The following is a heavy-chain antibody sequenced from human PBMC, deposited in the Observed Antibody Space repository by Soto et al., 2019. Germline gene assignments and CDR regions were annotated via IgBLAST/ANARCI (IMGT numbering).Heavy chain of an antibody. V-gene: IGHV3-15*01. CDR2: IKSKTDGGTT. J-gene: IGHJ3*02. Sequence: GGSLRLSCAASGFTFRNAWMSWVRQAPGKGLEWVGRIKSKTDGGTTDYAAPVKGRFTISRDDSKNTLYLQMNSLKTEDTAVYYCTTDLAYCGGDCYSSPYAFDIWGQGTMVTVSS. D-gene: IGHD2-21*02. CDR3: TTDLAYCGGDCYSSPYAFDI. CDR1: GFTFRNAW.